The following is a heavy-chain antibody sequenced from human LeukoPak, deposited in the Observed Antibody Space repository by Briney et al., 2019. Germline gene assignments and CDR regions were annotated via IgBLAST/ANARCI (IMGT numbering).Heavy chain of an antibody. CDR1: GFTASSNN. V-gene: IGHV3-66*01. J-gene: IGHJ4*02. D-gene: IGHD6-19*01. CDR3: ARGIAVADTGFFDY. Sequence: GGSLRLSSVASGFTASSNNMTWGRQARGKGLECVSDVFRGGRTYQADSVQCRFPISRDNSKSTLYLQMNSLRVEDTAVYYFARGIAVADTGFFDYWGQGTLVTVSS. CDR2: VFRGGRT.